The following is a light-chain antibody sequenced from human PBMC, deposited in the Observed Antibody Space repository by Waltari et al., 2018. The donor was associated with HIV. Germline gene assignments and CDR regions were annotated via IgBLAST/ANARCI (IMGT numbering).Light chain of an antibody. Sequence: QSVLTQPPSVSAAPGQKVTISCSGSSSNIGNNYVSWYQQLPGTAPKLLIYANKTRPAGIPDRCSGSKSGTSATLGITGLQTGDEADYYCGTWDSSLSAVVFGGGTKLTVL. CDR2: ANK. CDR1: SSNIGNNY. V-gene: IGLV1-51*01. CDR3: GTWDSSLSAVV. J-gene: IGLJ2*01.